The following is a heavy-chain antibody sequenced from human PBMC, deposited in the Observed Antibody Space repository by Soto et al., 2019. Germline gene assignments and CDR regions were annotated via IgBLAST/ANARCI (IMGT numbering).Heavy chain of an antibody. CDR2: IYYSGST. D-gene: IGHD3-22*01. V-gene: IGHV4-30-4*01. CDR1: GGSISSGDYY. J-gene: IGHJ6*02. Sequence: QVQLQESGPGLVKPSQTLSLTCTVSGGSISSGDYYWSWIRQPPGQGLEWIGYIYYSGSTYYNPSLKSRVTISVDTSKTQFSLKLSSVTAADTAVYYCARGSSSSGYSFYYYYGMDVWGQGTKVTVSS. CDR3: ARGSSSSGYSFYYYYGMDV.